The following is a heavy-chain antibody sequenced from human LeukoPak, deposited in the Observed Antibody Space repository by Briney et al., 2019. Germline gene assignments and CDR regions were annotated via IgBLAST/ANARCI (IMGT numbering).Heavy chain of an antibody. V-gene: IGHV1-2*02. CDR3: ATRDYGYDRHYYYYMDV. J-gene: IGHJ6*03. Sequence: ASVKVSCKASGYTFTGYYMHWVRQAPGQGLEWMGWINPNSGGTNYAQKFQGRVTMTRDTSISTACMEPSRLRSDDTAVYYCATRDYGYDRHYYYYMDVWGKGTTVTVSS. CDR1: GYTFTGYY. CDR2: INPNSGGT. D-gene: IGHD5-18*01.